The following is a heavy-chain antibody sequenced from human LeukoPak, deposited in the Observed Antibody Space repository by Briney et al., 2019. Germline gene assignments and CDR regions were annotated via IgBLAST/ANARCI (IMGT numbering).Heavy chain of an antibody. CDR3: AKSSSDIVGATPYGMDV. Sequence: GGSLRLSCAASGFTFADYAMHWVRQAPGKGLEWVSGISWNSGSIGHADSVKGRFTISRDNAKNSLYLQMNSLRAEDTALYYCAKSSSDIVGATPYGMDVWGQGTTVTVSS. D-gene: IGHD1-26*01. V-gene: IGHV3-9*01. CDR2: ISWNSGSI. J-gene: IGHJ6*02. CDR1: GFTFADYA.